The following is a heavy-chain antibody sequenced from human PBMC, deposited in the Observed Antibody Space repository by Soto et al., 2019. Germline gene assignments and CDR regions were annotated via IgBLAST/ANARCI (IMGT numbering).Heavy chain of an antibody. CDR2: IYYSGST. V-gene: IGHV4-31*03. Sequence: SETLSLTCTVSGGSISSGGYYWSWIRQHPGKGLEWIGYIYYSGSTYYNPSLKSRVTISVDTSKNQFSLKLSSVTAADTAVYYCARESYEPAATSGMDVWGKGTTLTVSS. D-gene: IGHD2-2*01. CDR3: ARESYEPAATSGMDV. CDR1: GGSISSGGYY. J-gene: IGHJ6*03.